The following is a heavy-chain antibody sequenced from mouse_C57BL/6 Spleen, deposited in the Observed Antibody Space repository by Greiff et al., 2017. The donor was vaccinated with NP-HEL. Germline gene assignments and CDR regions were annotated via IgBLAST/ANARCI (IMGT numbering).Heavy chain of an antibody. CDR2: IYPGSGST. CDR3: ARGSHYYAMDY. J-gene: IGHJ4*01. Sequence: QVQLQQSGAELVKPGASVKMSCKASGYTFTSYWITWVKQRPGQGLEWIGDIYPGSGSTNYNEKFKSKATLTVDTSSSTAYMQLSSLTSEDSAVYYCARGSHYYAMDYWGQGTSVTVSS. CDR1: GYTFTSYW. V-gene: IGHV1-55*01.